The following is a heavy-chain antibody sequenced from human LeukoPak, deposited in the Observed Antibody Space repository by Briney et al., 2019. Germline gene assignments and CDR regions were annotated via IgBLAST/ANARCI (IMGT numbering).Heavy chain of an antibody. V-gene: IGHV3-23*01. CDR3: AKEGYSSSWNADFDY. J-gene: IGHJ4*02. CDR2: ISGSGGIT. CDR1: RFTFSNYA. Sequence: GGSLRLSCAASRFTFSNYAMSWVRQAPGKGLEWVSAISGSGGITYYADSVKGRFTISRDNSKNTLYLRMNSLRAEDTAVYYCAKEGYSSSWNADFDYWGQGTLVTVSS. D-gene: IGHD6-13*01.